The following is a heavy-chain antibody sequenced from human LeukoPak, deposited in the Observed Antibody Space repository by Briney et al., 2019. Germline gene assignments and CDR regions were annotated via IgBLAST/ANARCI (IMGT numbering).Heavy chain of an antibody. V-gene: IGHV3-30*01. J-gene: IGHJ3*01. CDR3: ARDSVAGSQDAFDV. D-gene: IGHD6-19*01. CDR1: GFTFSSYA. CDR2: ISYDGSNK. Sequence: GGSLRLSCAASGFTFSSYAMHWVRQAPGKGLEWVAVISYDGSNKYYADSVKGRFTISRDNSKNTLYPQMNSLRAEDTAVYYCARDSVAGSQDAFDVWGQGTMVTVSS.